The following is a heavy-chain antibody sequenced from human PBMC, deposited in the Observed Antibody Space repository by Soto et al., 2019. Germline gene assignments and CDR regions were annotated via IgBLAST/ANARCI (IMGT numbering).Heavy chain of an antibody. CDR2: INAGNGNT. Sequence: ASVKVSCKASGYTFTSYAMHWVRQAPGQRLEWMGWINAGNGNTKYSQKFQGRVTITRDTSASTAYTELSSLRSEDTAVYYCARVQDSSSSIYYYYGMDVWGQGTTVTVSS. CDR1: GYTFTSYA. V-gene: IGHV1-3*01. D-gene: IGHD6-6*01. J-gene: IGHJ6*02. CDR3: ARVQDSSSSIYYYYGMDV.